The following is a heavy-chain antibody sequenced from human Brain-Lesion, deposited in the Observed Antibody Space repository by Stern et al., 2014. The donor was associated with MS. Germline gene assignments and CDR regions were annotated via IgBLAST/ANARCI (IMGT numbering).Heavy chain of an antibody. D-gene: IGHD3-10*01. CDR1: GFTFSNYG. CDR3: AKLHPPITMVRGYFDY. J-gene: IGHJ4*02. Sequence: DQLVESGGGVVQPGRSLRLSCAASGFTFSNYGMHWVRQAPGQGLEWVAVISYDGSTQDYADSVKVRFTISRDNSKNTLYLQMNSLRAEDTAVYYCAKLHPPITMVRGYFDYWGQGTLVTVSS. CDR2: ISYDGSTQ. V-gene: IGHV3-30*18.